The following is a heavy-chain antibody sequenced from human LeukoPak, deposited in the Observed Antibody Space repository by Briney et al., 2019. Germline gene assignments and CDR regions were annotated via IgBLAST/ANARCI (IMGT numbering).Heavy chain of an antibody. CDR2: IIPIFGTA. V-gene: IGHV1-69*05. J-gene: IGHJ4*02. CDR3: AREDLDGYRIFDY. Sequence: SVKVSCKASGGTFSSYAISWVRQAPGQGLEWMGGIIPIFGTANYAQKFQGRVTITTDESTSTAYMELSSLRSEDTAVYYCAREDLDGYRIFDYWGQGTLVTVSS. CDR1: GGTFSSYA. D-gene: IGHD5-24*01.